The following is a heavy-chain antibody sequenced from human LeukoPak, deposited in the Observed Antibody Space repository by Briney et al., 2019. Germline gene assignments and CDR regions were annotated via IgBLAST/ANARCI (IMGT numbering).Heavy chain of an antibody. CDR2: IYTSGTT. CDR1: GGSISSTSYY. CDR3: ARDSPFVAVGNY. V-gene: IGHV4-61*02. D-gene: IGHD6-19*01. J-gene: IGHJ4*02. Sequence: PSETLSLTCTVSGGSISSTSYYYSWIRQPAGKGLERIGRIYTSGTTTYNPSLKSRVTISLDTSKNQVSLKLSSVTAADTAVYYCARDSPFVAVGNYWGQGTLVTVSS.